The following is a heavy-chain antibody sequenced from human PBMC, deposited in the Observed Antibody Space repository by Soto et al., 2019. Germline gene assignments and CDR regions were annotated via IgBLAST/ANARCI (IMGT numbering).Heavy chain of an antibody. CDR3: ARVDSSGSLDY. V-gene: IGHV1-46*01. Sequence: QVQLVQSGAEVKKPGASVKVSCKASGYTFTKYYMHWVRQAPGQGLEWMGIMHPAGGSTSYAQKFQGRVTLTREMSTGTVYMELSSLRSEDTAVYYCARVDSSGSLDYWGQGTLVTVSS. CDR2: MHPAGGST. D-gene: IGHD3-22*01. J-gene: IGHJ4*02. CDR1: GYTFTKYY.